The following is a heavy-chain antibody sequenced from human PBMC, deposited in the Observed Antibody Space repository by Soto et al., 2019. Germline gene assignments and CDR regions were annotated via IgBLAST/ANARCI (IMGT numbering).Heavy chain of an antibody. Sequence: SETLSLTCAVYGGSFSGYYWSWIRQPPGKGLEWIGEINHSGSTNYNPSLKSRVTISVDTSKNQFSLKLSSVTAADTAVYYCARGLYSSSSDGGFLGGGHNWFDPGAREPWSPSPQ. J-gene: IGHJ5*02. V-gene: IGHV4-34*01. CDR2: INHSGST. D-gene: IGHD6-6*01. CDR3: ARGLYSSSSDGGFLGGGHNWFDP. CDR1: GGSFSGYY.